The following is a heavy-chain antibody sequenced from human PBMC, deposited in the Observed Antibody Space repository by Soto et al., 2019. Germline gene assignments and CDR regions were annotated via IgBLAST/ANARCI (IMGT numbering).Heavy chain of an antibody. CDR3: ARDVILPAASDAFDV. CDR2: IDYRGGNT. D-gene: IGHD2-2*01. CDR1: GGSVSSDNYF. Sequence: QVQLQESGPRLVKPSQTLSLTCTVSGGSVSSDNYFWSWIRQRPEKGLEWIGYIDYRGGNTHYNPSLDSRITISLDKSNNQFSLNLRSVSVADTAVYFCARDVILPAASDAFDVWGQGKMVTVSS. V-gene: IGHV4-31*03. J-gene: IGHJ3*01.